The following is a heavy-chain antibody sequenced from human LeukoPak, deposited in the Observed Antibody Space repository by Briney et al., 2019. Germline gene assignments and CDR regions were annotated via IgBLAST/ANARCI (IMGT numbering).Heavy chain of an antibody. D-gene: IGHD3-9*01. J-gene: IGHJ4*02. CDR3: ARGYFDWLGYFDY. CDR1: GFTFSNYA. Sequence: GASLRLSCAASGFTFSNYAMSWVRQAPGKGLEWVSSISSSSSYIYYADSVKGRFTISRDNAKNSLYLQMNSLRAEDTAVYYCARGYFDWLGYFDYWGQGTLVTVSS. CDR2: ISSSSSYI. V-gene: IGHV3-21*01.